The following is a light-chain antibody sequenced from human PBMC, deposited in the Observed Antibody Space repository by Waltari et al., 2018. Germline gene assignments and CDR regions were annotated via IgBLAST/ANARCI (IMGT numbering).Light chain of an antibody. CDR3: QHYVRLPAT. Sequence: IVLTQSPGTLSLSTGERATLSCRASQSVSRSLAWYQQKPGQAPKLLIYGASTRATGIPDRCTGSGSGTDFSLTISSLEPEDFAIYFCQHYVRLPATFGQGTKVEIK. V-gene: IGKV3-20*01. CDR2: GAS. J-gene: IGKJ1*01. CDR1: QSVSRS.